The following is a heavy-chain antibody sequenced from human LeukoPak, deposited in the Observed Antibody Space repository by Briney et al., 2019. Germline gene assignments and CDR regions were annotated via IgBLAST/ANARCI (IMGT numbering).Heavy chain of an antibody. V-gene: IGHV3-74*01. CDR3: AKAKFNIVVVPAAILAFDY. J-gene: IGHJ4*02. CDR1: GFTFSTYW. CDR2: INGDGSST. D-gene: IGHD2-2*02. Sequence: GGSLRLSCAASGFTFSTYWMHWVRQAPGKGLVWVSRINGDGSSTSYGVSVEGRFTISRDNSKNTLYLQMNSLRAEDTAVYYCAKAKFNIVVVPAAILAFDYWGQGTLVTVSS.